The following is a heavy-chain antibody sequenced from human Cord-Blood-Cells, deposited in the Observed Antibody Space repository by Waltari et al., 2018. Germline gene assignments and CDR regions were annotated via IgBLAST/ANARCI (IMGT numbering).Heavy chain of an antibody. J-gene: IGHJ4*02. CDR2: IIPILGIA. D-gene: IGHD4-4*01. Sequence: QVQLVQSGAEVKKPGSSVKVSCKASGGTFSSYAISCVRQAPGQGIEWIGRIIPILGIAKYAQKFQGRVTITAEKSTSTAYMELSSLRFEDTAVYYCARDYSDNKYYFDYWGQGTLVTVSS. CDR3: ARDYSDNKYYFDY. V-gene: IGHV1-69*09. CDR1: GGTFSSYA.